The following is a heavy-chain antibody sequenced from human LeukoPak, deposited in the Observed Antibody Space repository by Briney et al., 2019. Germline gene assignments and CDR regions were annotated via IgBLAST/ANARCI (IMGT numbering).Heavy chain of an antibody. Sequence: GGSLRLSCAASGFTVSSNYMTWVRQAPGKGLEWVSVIYSGGTTSYADSVKGRFTISRDDSKNTLYLRMNSLRDEDTAVYYCTRWLSHWGQGTLVTVSS. CDR3: TRWLSH. V-gene: IGHV3-66*01. CDR1: GFTVSSNY. CDR2: IYSGGTT. D-gene: IGHD3-10*01. J-gene: IGHJ4*02.